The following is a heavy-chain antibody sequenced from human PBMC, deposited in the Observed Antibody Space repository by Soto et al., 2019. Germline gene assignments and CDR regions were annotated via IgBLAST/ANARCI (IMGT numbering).Heavy chain of an antibody. CDR3: ASSPRGYCSSTSCRELGNYYGMDA. Sequence: PGESLKISCKGSGYSFTSYWIGWVRQMPGKGLEWMGIIYPGDSDTRYSPSFQGQVTISADKSISTAYLQWSSLKASDTAMYYCASSPRGYCSSTSCRELGNYYGMDAWGQGTTVTVSS. V-gene: IGHV5-51*01. CDR2: IYPGDSDT. CDR1: GYSFTSYW. D-gene: IGHD2-2*01. J-gene: IGHJ6*02.